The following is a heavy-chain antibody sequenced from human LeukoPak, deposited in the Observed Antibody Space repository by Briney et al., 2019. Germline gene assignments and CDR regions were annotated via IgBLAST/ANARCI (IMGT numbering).Heavy chain of an antibody. CDR3: AREITQRGAFDT. V-gene: IGHV1-18*01. CDR2: ISAYNGNT. D-gene: IGHD1-14*01. CDR1: GYTFTSYG. J-gene: IGHJ3*02. Sequence: ASVKVSCKASGYTFTSYGISWVRQAPGQGLEWMGWISAYNGNTNYAQKLQGRVTMTTDTSTSAAYMELRSLRSDDTAVYYCAREITQRGAFDTWGQGTMVTVSS.